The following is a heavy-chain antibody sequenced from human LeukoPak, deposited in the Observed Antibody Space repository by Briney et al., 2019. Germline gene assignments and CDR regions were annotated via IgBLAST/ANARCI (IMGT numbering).Heavy chain of an antibody. J-gene: IGHJ6*04. CDR2: IYHSGST. CDR1: GGSISSSNW. V-gene: IGHV4-4*02. D-gene: IGHD3-9*01. Sequence: SETLSLTCAVSGGSISSSNWWSWVRQPPGKGLEWIGEIYHSGSTNYNPSLKSRVTISVEKSKNQFSLKLSSVTAADTAVYYCARAKGGYDILTGYSPYGMDVWGKGTTVTVSS. CDR3: ARAKGGYDILTGYSPYGMDV.